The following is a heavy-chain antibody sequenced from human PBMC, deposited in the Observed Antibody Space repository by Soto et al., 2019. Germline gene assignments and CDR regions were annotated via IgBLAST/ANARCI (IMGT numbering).Heavy chain of an antibody. D-gene: IGHD2-2*01. V-gene: IGHV3-23*01. CDR2: ISGSGGST. CDR3: AKDLVKYQHSPDYYGMDV. CDR1: GVSLKIYA. Sequence: PXGFLSLSCAASGVSLKIYAMSWVRKNPGKGPEWVSAISGSGGSTYYADSVKGRFTLSSDNSQNTLYLQMNSLRAEDTAVYYCAKDLVKYQHSPDYYGMDVWGQGTTVTVSS. J-gene: IGHJ6*02.